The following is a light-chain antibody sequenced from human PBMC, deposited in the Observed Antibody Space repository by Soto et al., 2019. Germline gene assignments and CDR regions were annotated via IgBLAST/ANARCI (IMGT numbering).Light chain of an antibody. J-gene: IGLJ3*02. CDR2: SNN. CDR1: SSNIGSNY. V-gene: IGLV1-47*02. Sequence: QSVLTQPPSASGTPGQRVTTSCSGSSSNIGSNYVYWYQQLPGTAPKLLIYSNNQRPSGFPDRFSGSKSGTSASLAISGLRSEDEADYYCAAWDDSLSGWVFGGGTQLTVL. CDR3: AAWDDSLSGWV.